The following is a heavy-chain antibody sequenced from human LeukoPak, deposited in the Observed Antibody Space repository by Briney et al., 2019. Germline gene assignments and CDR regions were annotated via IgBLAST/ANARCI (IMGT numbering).Heavy chain of an antibody. Sequence: SETLSLTCTVSGGSISNYYWSWIRQPPGKGLEWIGYISYSGTTNYNPSLKSRVTISVQTSKNQLSLKLSSVTAADTAVYYCARGADTCGGGCYNYWGQGILVNVSS. CDR2: ISYSGTT. CDR3: ARGADTCGGGCYNY. J-gene: IGHJ4*02. CDR1: GGSISNYY. V-gene: IGHV4-59*01. D-gene: IGHD2-21*02.